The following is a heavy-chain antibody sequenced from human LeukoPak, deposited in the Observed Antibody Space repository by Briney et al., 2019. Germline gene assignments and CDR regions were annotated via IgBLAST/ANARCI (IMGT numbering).Heavy chain of an antibody. CDR1: GFTFGDYA. Sequence: SGGSLRLSCTASGFTFGDYAMSWVRQAPGKGLEWVGFIRSKAYGGTTEYAASVKGRFTISRDGSKSIAYLQMNSLKTEDTAVYYCTPQPVVVAATDYWGQGTLVTVSS. CDR3: TPQPVVVAATDY. J-gene: IGHJ4*02. D-gene: IGHD2-15*01. V-gene: IGHV3-49*04. CDR2: IRSKAYGGTT.